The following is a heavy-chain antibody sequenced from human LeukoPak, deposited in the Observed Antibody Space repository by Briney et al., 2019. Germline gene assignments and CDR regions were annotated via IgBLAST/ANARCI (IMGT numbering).Heavy chain of an antibody. Sequence: VASVKVSCKASGYTFTSYGISWVRQAPGQGLEWMGWISAYNGNTNYAQKLQGRVTMTTDTSTSTAYMELRSLRSDDTAVYYCARDPGIAAAGTVRAFDIWGQGTMVTVSS. J-gene: IGHJ3*02. CDR3: ARDPGIAAAGTVRAFDI. CDR2: ISAYNGNT. D-gene: IGHD6-13*01. V-gene: IGHV1-18*01. CDR1: GYTFTSYG.